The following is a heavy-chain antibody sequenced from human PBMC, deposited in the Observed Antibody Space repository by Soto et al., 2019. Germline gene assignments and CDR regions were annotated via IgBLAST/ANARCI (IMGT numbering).Heavy chain of an antibody. D-gene: IGHD3-16*02. CDR2: ISGRGSNT. Sequence: GGSLRLSCAASGFTFSDYYMSWIRQAPGKGLEWVSYISGRGSNTQYADSVKGRFTISRDNAKNSLYLQMNSLRAEDTAYYYCARDSFLFKDWGQGALVTVSS. J-gene: IGHJ4*02. CDR3: ARDSFLFKD. CDR1: GFTFSDYY. V-gene: IGHV3-11*01.